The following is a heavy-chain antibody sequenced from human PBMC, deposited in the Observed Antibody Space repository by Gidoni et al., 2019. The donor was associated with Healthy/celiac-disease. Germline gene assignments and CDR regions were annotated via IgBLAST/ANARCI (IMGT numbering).Heavy chain of an antibody. CDR2: IKQDGSEK. CDR1: AFTFSSYW. V-gene: IGHV3-7*01. CDR3: AGYCSSTSCLVETDY. Sequence: EVQLLQSGGGLVHPGGSLRLSCSASAFTFSSYWMSWVRQAPGKGLEWVANIKQDGSEKYYVDSVKGRLTISRDNAKNSLYLQMNSLRAEDTAVYYCAGYCSSTSCLVETDYWGQGTLVTVSS. J-gene: IGHJ4*02. D-gene: IGHD2-2*01.